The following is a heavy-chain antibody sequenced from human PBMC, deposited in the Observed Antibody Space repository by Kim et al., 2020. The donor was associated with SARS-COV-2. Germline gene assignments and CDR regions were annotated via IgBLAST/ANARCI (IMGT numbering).Heavy chain of an antibody. V-gene: IGHV3-23*01. CDR2: ITGYGTGT. CDR1: GFDFSSTA. Sequence: GGSLRLSCAATGFDFSSTAMSWVRQTPGKGLDWVSTITGYGTGTYVGDSVRGRFTISRDNAKNILYLQMNSLRVEDTAVYYCAPFTRAHLSGIFGHWGQGTLVTVSS. J-gene: IGHJ4*02. CDR3: APFTRAHLSGIFGH. D-gene: IGHD1-26*01.